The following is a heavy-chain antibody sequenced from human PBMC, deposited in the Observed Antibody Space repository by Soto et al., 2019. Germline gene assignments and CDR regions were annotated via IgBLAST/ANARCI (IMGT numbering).Heavy chain of an antibody. CDR2: IYYSGST. CDR1: GGSFSSGGYY. V-gene: IGHV4-31*03. Sequence: QVQLQESGPGLVKLSQTLSLTCTVSGGSFSSGGYYWSWIRRNPGKGLEWFGYIYYSGSTYYNPSLKSRVTISVDTSKDQFSLKLSSVTAADTAVYYCAASCVACGGFNYYGMDVWGQGTTVTVSS. J-gene: IGHJ6*02. D-gene: IGHD5-12*01. CDR3: AASCVACGGFNYYGMDV.